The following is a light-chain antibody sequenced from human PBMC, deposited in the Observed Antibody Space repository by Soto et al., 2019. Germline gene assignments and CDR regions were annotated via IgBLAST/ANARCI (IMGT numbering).Light chain of an antibody. CDR3: SSYTSSVYV. J-gene: IGLJ1*01. CDR1: RSDVGGYSY. Sequence: QSALAQPASVSGSPGQSITISCTGTRSDVGGYSYVSWYQQHPGKAPKLMIYEVSNRPSGVSNRFSGSKSGKTASLTISGLQAEDEADYYCSSYTSSVYVFGTGTKVTVL. CDR2: EVS. V-gene: IGLV2-14*01.